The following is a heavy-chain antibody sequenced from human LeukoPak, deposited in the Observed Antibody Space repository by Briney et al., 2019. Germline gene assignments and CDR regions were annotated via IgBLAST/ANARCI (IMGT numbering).Heavy chain of an antibody. Sequence: GGSLRLSCAASGFTFSNAWMSWVRQAPGKGLEWVSAISGSGGSTYYADSVKGRFTISRDNSKNTLYLQMNSLRAEDTAVYYCAKDASLYSSSWYRFDYWGQGTLVTVSS. J-gene: IGHJ4*02. CDR1: GFTFSNAW. V-gene: IGHV3-23*01. D-gene: IGHD6-13*01. CDR3: AKDASLYSSSWYRFDY. CDR2: ISGSGGST.